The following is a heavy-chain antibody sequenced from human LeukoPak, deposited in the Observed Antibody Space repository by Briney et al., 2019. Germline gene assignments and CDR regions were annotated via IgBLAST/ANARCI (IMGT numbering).Heavy chain of an antibody. CDR1: GGSISSSSYY. J-gene: IGHJ5*02. D-gene: IGHD6-6*01. Sequence: PSETLSLTCTVSGGSISSSSYYWGWIRQPPGKGLEWIGSIYYSGSTNYNPSLKSRVTISVDTSKNQFSLKLSSVTAADTAVYYCARASSLSRARCVGFDPWGQGTLVTVSS. V-gene: IGHV4-39*07. CDR2: IYYSGST. CDR3: ARASSLSRARCVGFDP.